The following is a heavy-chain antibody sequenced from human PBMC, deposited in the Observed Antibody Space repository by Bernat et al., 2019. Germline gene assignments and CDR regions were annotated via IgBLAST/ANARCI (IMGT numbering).Heavy chain of an antibody. V-gene: IGHV3-30*18. CDR2: ISYDGSNK. CDR1: GFTFSSYG. CDR3: AKDRGTTVVTPWFDP. J-gene: IGHJ5*02. D-gene: IGHD4-23*01. Sequence: QVQLVESGGGVVQPGRSLRLSCAASGFTFSSYGMHWVCQAPGKGLEWVAVISYDGSNKYYADSVKGRFTISRDNSKNTLYLQMNSLRAEDTAVYYCAKDRGTTVVTPWFDPWGQGTLVTVSS.